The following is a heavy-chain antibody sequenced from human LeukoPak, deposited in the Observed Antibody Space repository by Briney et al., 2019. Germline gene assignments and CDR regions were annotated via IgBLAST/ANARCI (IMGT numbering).Heavy chain of an antibody. CDR3: ARDLTDPPYYYYYIDV. J-gene: IGHJ6*03. CDR2: ISSSGYSI. Sequence: GGSLRLSCAASGFTFSNFNMNWVCQAPGKGLDWVSCISSSGYSIYYADSVKGRFTISRDNAKNSLYLQMNSLRAEDTAVYYCARDLTDPPYYYYYIDVWGQGTLVTVSS. V-gene: IGHV3-21*01. CDR1: GFTFSNFN.